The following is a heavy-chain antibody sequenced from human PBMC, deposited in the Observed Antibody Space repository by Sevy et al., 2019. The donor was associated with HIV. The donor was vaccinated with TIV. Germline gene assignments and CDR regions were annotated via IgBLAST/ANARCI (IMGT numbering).Heavy chain of an antibody. J-gene: IGHJ4*02. CDR1: GFTFSDHY. CDR2: TRNKSDGYTT. Sequence: GWSLRLSCVASGFTFSDHYMEWVRQAPGKGLEWVGRTRNKSDGYTTEYAASVKGRFTISRDDSKNSLYVQMNSLKTEETAVYYCATHAGIAAAGSVFDYWGQGTLVTVSS. CDR3: ATHAGIAAAGSVFDY. D-gene: IGHD6-13*01. V-gene: IGHV3-72*01.